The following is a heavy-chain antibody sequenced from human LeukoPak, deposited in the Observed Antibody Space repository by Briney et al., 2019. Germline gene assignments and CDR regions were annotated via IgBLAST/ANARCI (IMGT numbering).Heavy chain of an antibody. CDR1: GFTFSSYA. CDR2: ISYDGSNK. D-gene: IGHD3-22*01. CDR3: ARVVVPTKFYYYFGMDV. V-gene: IGHV3-30-3*01. Sequence: GRSLRLSCAASGFTFSSYAMHWVRQAPGKGLEWVAVISYDGSNKYYADSVKGRFTISRDNSKNTLYLQMNSLRAEDTAVYYCARVVVPTKFYYYFGMDVWGQGTTVTVAS. J-gene: IGHJ6*02.